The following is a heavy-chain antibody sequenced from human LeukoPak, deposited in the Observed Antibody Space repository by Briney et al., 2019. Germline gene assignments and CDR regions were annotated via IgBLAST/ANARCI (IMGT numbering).Heavy chain of an antibody. CDR2: IYYSGST. V-gene: IGHV4-31*03. D-gene: IGHD3-3*01. CDR3: ARAGGFFSPFGY. CDR1: GGSISSGGYY. Sequence: TLSLTCTVSGGSISSGGYYWSWIRQHPGKGLEWIGYIYYSGSTYYNPSLKSRVTISVDTPKNQFSLKLSSVTAADTAVYYCARAGGFFSPFGYWGQGTLVTVSS. J-gene: IGHJ4*02.